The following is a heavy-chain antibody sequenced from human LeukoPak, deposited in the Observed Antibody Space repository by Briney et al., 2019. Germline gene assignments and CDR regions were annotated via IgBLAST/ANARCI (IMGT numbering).Heavy chain of an antibody. V-gene: IGHV3-13*01. J-gene: IGHJ6*02. CDR1: GFTLSDYD. Sequence: GGSLRLSCAASGFTLSDYDMHWVRRGTGKGLEWVSAIGAAGDTYYQGSVKGRFTISRDEAKNFLYLQMNSLRVEDTAVYYCTRDRHGMAVWGQGTMVTVSS. CDR3: TRDRHGMAV. CDR2: IGAAGDT.